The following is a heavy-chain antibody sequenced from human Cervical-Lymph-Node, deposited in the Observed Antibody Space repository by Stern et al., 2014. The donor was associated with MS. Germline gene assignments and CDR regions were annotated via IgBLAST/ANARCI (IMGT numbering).Heavy chain of an antibody. J-gene: IGHJ5*01. CDR2: IYHSGST. V-gene: IGHV4-61*01. CDR3: ARDLPPDS. Sequence: QVQLVESGPGLVKPSETLSLTCTVSGGSINSGSYYWTWIRQPPGKGLEWVGYIYHSGSTNYNPSLKSRVTISLDTSKNQFSLRLNSVTAADTAVYYCARDLPPDSWGQGTLVTVSS. CDR1: GGSINSGSYY.